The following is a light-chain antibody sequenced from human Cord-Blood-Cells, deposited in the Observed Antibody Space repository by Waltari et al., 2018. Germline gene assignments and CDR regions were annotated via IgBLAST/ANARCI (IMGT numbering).Light chain of an antibody. CDR3: QQYYSTPLT. J-gene: IGKJ4*01. Sequence: DIVMTQSPDSLAVSLGERATINCKSSQSVLYSSNNKNYLAWYQQKQGQPPKLLIYWASTRESGVPARFDESGSGTDVTLTISSLQAEDVAVYYCQQYYSTPLTFGGGTKVEIK. CDR1: QSVLYSSNNKNY. CDR2: WAS. V-gene: IGKV4-1*01.